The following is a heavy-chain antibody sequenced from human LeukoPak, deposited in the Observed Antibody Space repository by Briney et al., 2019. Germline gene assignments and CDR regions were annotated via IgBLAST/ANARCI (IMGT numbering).Heavy chain of an antibody. CDR2: IVPIFGKT. CDR1: GDPFGSYA. J-gene: IGHJ4*02. CDR3: ARGQEGIMWFFDN. V-gene: IGHV1-69*05. Sequence: SVKVSCKASGDPFGSYALSWVRQAPGQGLEWVGGIVPIFGKTTYAQKFQGRLAITTDESTSTTYMELSSLTSADTAVYYCARGQEGIMWFFDNWGQGTLVTVSS. D-gene: IGHD2-21*01.